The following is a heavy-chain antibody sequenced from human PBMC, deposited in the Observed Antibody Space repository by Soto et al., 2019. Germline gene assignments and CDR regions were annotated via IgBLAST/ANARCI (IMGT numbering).Heavy chain of an antibody. V-gene: IGHV3-74*01. CDR3: ATLGLKQAF. CDR2: IDSDGSIT. CDR1: GFTFNTW. Sequence: GGSLRLSCAASGFTFNTWMHWVRQAPGEGLVWVSSIDSDGSITSYADSVKGRFAISRDNAKNTLYLQMNSLRAKDTAVYYCATLGLKQAFWGQGTLVTVSS. J-gene: IGHJ4*02. D-gene: IGHD1-26*01.